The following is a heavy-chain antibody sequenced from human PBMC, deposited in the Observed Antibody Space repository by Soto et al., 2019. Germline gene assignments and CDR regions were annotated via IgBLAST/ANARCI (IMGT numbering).Heavy chain of an antibody. D-gene: IGHD6-13*01. CDR2: IGGSGGYK. Sequence: EVQLLESGGGLVQPGGSLRLSCAAYGFIFSSYAMSWIRQAPGKGLEWVSGIGGSGGYKSYADSVKGRFTISRDNSKNTLYLQMESLGAEDTAVYYCAKDAAMVSSTFNYFDYWGQGTLVAVSS. CDR1: GFIFSSYA. J-gene: IGHJ4*02. V-gene: IGHV3-23*01. CDR3: AKDAAMVSSTFNYFDY.